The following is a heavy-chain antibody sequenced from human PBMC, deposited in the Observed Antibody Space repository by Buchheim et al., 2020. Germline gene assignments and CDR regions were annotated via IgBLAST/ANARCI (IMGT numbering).Heavy chain of an antibody. D-gene: IGHD5-12*01. J-gene: IGHJ6*02. V-gene: IGHV1-3*01. CDR2: INAGNGDT. Sequence: QVQLVQSGAEVKKPGASVRASCKASGYTFTNYTLHWVRQTPGQRLEWTGRINAGNGDTTYSQKLQGRVTFTRDTSARAAYMELSSLRSEDTAVYYCARDLGAGYGSYGMDVWGQGTT. CDR1: GYTFTNYT. CDR3: ARDLGAGYGSYGMDV.